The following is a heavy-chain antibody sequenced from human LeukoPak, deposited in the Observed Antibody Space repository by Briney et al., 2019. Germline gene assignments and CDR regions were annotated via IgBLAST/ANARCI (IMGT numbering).Heavy chain of an antibody. CDR3: SRAYAGGNDY. J-gene: IGHJ4*02. D-gene: IGHD3-10*01. CDR2: INIDGSNT. CDR1: RFTFNTYW. Sequence: GGSLRLSWAAARFTFNTYWRHGVRQGPGKGRGCVSRINIDGSNTSYADSVKGRFTISRDNAKNTLYLQMDSLRAEDTAVYYCSRAYAGGNDYWGQGTLVTVSS. V-gene: IGHV3-74*01.